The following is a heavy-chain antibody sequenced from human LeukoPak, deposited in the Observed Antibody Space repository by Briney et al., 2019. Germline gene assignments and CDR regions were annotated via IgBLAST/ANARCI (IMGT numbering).Heavy chain of an antibody. J-gene: IGHJ4*02. D-gene: IGHD3-16*01. CDR1: GDSINNYY. V-gene: IGHV4-59*01. Sequence: PSETLSLTCTVSGDSINNYYWSWIRQSPGKGLEWIGNINYSGSTNSNPSLKSRATISVDMSRKHFFLDLSSVTAADTAVYYCARDNEEGGFDYWGQGTLVTVSS. CDR3: ARDNEEGGFDY. CDR2: INYSGST.